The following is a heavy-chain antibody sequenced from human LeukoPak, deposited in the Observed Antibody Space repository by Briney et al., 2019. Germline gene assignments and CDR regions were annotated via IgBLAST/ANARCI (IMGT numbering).Heavy chain of an antibody. J-gene: IGHJ4*02. Sequence: GASVKVSCKVSEYTLTELSMHWVRQAPGKGLEWMGGFDPEDGETIYAQKFQGRVTMTEDTSTDTAYMELSSLRSEDTAVYYCATDREYMVWGVIIKAGLNYWGQGTLVTVSS. CDR1: EYTLTELS. CDR2: FDPEDGET. CDR3: ATDREYMVWGVIIKAGLNY. D-gene: IGHD3-10*01. V-gene: IGHV1-24*01.